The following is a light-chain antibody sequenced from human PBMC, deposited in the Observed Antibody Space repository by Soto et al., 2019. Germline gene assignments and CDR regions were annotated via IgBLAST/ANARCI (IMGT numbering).Light chain of an antibody. V-gene: IGKV3D-15*01. J-gene: IGKJ4*01. CDR2: DAS. Sequence: EIVMTQSPPTLSVSPGERATLSCRASQSVGSKLAWYQQRPGQAPRLLIYDASNRATGIPARFSGSGSGTEFSLTISSLQSEDFAVYSCQQYGDGPGAFGGGTKVEIK. CDR3: QQYGDGPGA. CDR1: QSVGSK.